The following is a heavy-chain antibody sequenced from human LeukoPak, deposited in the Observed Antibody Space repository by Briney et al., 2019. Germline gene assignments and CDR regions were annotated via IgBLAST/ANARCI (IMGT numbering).Heavy chain of an antibody. CDR1: GFTFSSYS. Sequence: GGSLRLSCAPAGFTFSSYSMNWVRQAPGKGLEWVSSISSSSSYIYYADSVKGRFTISRDNAKNSLYLQMNSLRAEDTAVYYCARGIVAANTPDIWGPGTMVTVSS. CDR3: ARGIVAANTPDI. J-gene: IGHJ3*02. V-gene: IGHV3-21*01. D-gene: IGHD5-12*01. CDR2: ISSSSSYI.